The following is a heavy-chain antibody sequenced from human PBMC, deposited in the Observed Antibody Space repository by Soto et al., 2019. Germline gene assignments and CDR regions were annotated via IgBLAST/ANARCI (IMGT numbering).Heavy chain of an antibody. CDR1: GFTFIGYD. CDR3: VRRVSGNYDY. Sequence: EVQLAESGGGMVQPGGSLELSCVASGFTFIGYDMHWVRQAPGKGLEYVSSISSNGGTTYYGNSVKGRFTISRDNSKNTLYLQMGSLRAEDMAVYYCVRRVSGNYDYWGQGTLVTVSS. D-gene: IGHD1-7*01. CDR2: ISSNGGTT. V-gene: IGHV3-64*01. J-gene: IGHJ4*02.